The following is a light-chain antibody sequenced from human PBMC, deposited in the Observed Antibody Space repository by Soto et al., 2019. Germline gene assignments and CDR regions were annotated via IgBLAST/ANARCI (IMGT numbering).Light chain of an antibody. V-gene: IGLV2-14*01. CDR1: SNDIGIYHY. CDR2: EVS. Sequence: QSALTQPASVSGSPGQSITISCTGTSNDIGIYHYVSWYQQHPGKAPKLVICEVSNRPSGVSSRFSGSKSGNTASLTISGLRAEDEADYYCTSFTTTNIWVFGGGTKLTVL. CDR3: TSFTTTNIWV. J-gene: IGLJ3*02.